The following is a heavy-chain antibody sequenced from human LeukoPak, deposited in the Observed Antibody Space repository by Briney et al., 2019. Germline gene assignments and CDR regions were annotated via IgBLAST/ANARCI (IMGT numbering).Heavy chain of an antibody. CDR2: FDPEDGET. CDR3: ATYYDFWSGYSGTNWFDP. Sequence: GASVKVSCKVSGYTLTELSMHWVRQAPGKGLEWMGGFDPEDGETIYAQKFQGRVTMTEDTSTDTAYMELSSLRSEDTAVYYCATYYDFWSGYSGTNWFDPWGQGPLVTVSS. CDR1: GYTLTELS. D-gene: IGHD3-3*01. V-gene: IGHV1-24*01. J-gene: IGHJ5*02.